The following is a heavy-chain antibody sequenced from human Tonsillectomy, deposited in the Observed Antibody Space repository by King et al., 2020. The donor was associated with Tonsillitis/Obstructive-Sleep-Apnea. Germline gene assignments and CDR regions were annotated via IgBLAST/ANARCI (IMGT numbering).Heavy chain of an antibody. D-gene: IGHD5-24*01. CDR3: ARHVRDGYGTNFDY. CDR2: IYYSGST. CDR1: GHSIRSSNYY. Sequence: QLQESGPGLVKPSETLSLTCTVSGHSIRSSNYYWGWICQPPGKGLEWIGTIYYSGSTYYNPSLKSRVTISVDTSKNQFSLKLSSVTAADTALYYCARHVRDGYGTNFDYWGQGTLVTVSS. V-gene: IGHV4-39*01. J-gene: IGHJ4*02.